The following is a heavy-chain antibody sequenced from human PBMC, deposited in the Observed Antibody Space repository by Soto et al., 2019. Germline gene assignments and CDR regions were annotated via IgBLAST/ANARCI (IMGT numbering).Heavy chain of an antibody. J-gene: IGHJ5*02. CDR3: ARVKDGYNRGWFDP. CDR2: ISSSGSTI. D-gene: IGHD5-12*01. CDR1: GFTFSSYE. V-gene: IGHV3-48*03. Sequence: SWAASGFTFSSYEMNWVRQAPGKGLELVSYISSSGSTIYYADSVKGRFTISRDNAKNSLYLQMNSLRAEDTAVYYCARVKDGYNRGWFDPWGQGTLVTVSS.